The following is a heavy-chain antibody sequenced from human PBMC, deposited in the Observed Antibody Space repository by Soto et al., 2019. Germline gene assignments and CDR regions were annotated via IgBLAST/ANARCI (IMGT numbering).Heavy chain of an antibody. J-gene: IGHJ4*02. CDR1: GGSISSSSYY. V-gene: IGHV4-39*01. Sequence: QLQLQESGPGLVKPSGTLSLACSVSGGSISSSSYYWGWIRQPPGKGLEYIGTIYYSGITYYSPSLKSRVTLSVDTSRNQFSLKLSSVTAADTAVYYCVRHRDSGSSYGGIYYFDYWGQGTLVTVSS. CDR2: IYYSGIT. CDR3: VRHRDSGSSYGGIYYFDY. D-gene: IGHD5-18*01.